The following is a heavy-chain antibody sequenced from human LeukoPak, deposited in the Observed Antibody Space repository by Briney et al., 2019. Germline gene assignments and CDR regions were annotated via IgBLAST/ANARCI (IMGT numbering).Heavy chain of an antibody. CDR3: ARGYYGSGSYAYNWFDP. Sequence: SETLSLTCAVYGGSFSGYYWSWIRQPPGKGLEWIGEINHSGSTNYNPSLKSRVTISVDTSKNQFSLKLSSVTAADTAVYYCARGYYGSGSYAYNWFDPWGQGTLVAVSS. D-gene: IGHD3-10*01. CDR2: INHSGST. CDR1: GGSFSGYY. V-gene: IGHV4-34*01. J-gene: IGHJ5*02.